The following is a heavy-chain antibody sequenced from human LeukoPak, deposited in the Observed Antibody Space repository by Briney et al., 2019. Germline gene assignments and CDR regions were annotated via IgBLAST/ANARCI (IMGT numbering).Heavy chain of an antibody. J-gene: IGHJ4*02. CDR3: AKGPHLYSGYHPDY. D-gene: IGHD5-12*01. V-gene: IGHV3-23*01. CDR1: GFTFSSYA. Sequence: GGSLRLSCAASGFTFSSYALTWVRQAPGKGLEWVATITGSDDTTYYADSVKGRFTISRDYSKNTVHLQLTSLRAEDTAIYYCAKGPHLYSGYHPDYRGQGTLVTVSS. CDR2: ITGSDDTT.